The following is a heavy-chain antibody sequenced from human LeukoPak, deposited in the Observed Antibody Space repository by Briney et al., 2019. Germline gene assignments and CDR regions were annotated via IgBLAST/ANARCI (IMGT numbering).Heavy chain of an antibody. D-gene: IGHD1-1*01. CDR1: GFTFSSYG. CDR3: AKEKQLEPFDY. J-gene: IGHJ4*02. V-gene: IGHV3-30*18. Sequence: GGSLRLSCAASGFTFSSYGMHWVRQAPGKGLERVAVISYDGSNKYYADSVKGRFTISRDNSKNTMYLQMNSLRPEDTAVYYCAKEKQLEPFDYWGQGTLVTVSS. CDR2: ISYDGSNK.